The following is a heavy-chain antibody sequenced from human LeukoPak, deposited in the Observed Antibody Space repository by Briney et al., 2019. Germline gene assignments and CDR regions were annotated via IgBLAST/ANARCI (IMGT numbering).Heavy chain of an antibody. J-gene: IGHJ4*02. CDR3: AKVLGYYDSSGYYQEGGFDY. Sequence: GGSLRLSCAASGFTFDDYAMHWVRQAPGKGLEWVSLISGDGGSTYYADSVNGRFTISRGNSKNSLYLQMNSLRTEDTALYYCAKVLGYYDSSGYYQEGGFDYWGQGTLVTVSS. CDR2: ISGDGGST. V-gene: IGHV3-43*02. CDR1: GFTFDDYA. D-gene: IGHD3-22*01.